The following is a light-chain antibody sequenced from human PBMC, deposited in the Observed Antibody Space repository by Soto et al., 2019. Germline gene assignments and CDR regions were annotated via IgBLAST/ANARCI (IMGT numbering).Light chain of an antibody. Sequence: VLDQSTAPVSLPQGERATLSSRASQSVSNFLAWYQQKPGQAPRLLIYDASNRATGIPARFSGSGFGTDFTLTICSLEPEDFAVYYCHQRKQWRNFGQGTKVEIK. J-gene: IGKJ1*01. CDR1: QSVSNF. CDR3: HQRKQWRN. V-gene: IGKV3-11*01. CDR2: DAS.